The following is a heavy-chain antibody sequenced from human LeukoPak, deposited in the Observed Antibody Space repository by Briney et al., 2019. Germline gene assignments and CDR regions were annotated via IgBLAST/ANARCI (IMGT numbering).Heavy chain of an antibody. V-gene: IGHV4-39*07. CDR2: IHPSGTT. CDR3: ARDGRGSRWELVFGANYYYYMDV. CDR1: GDFISATTYY. Sequence: SATLSPCCSVAGDFISATTYYWGWIRQPPGKGLEWLGSIHPSGTTYYNPSLRSRVAMSVETSKNQVSLKLTSATAADTAVYYCARDGRGSRWELVFGANYYYYMDVWGKGTTVTVSS. J-gene: IGHJ6*03. D-gene: IGHD1-26*01.